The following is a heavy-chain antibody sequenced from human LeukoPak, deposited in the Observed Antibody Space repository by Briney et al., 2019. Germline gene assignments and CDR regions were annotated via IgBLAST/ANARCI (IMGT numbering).Heavy chain of an antibody. CDR1: GGSISSGSYY. CDR2: IYTSGST. CDR3: ARVRGYSLDY. V-gene: IGHV4-61*02. Sequence: SETLSLTCTVSGGSISSGSYYWSWLRQPAGKGLEWIGRIYTSGSTNYNPSLKSRVTISVDTSKNQFSLKLSSVTAADTAVYYCARVRGYSLDYWGQGTLVTVSS. J-gene: IGHJ4*02. D-gene: IGHD6-13*01.